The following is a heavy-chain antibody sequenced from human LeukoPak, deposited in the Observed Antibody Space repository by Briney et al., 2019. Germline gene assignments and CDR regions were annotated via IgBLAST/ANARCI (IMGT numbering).Heavy chain of an antibody. CDR2: IYYSGST. J-gene: IGHJ3*02. CDR3: ARDSRRHDAFDI. CDR1: GGSISSGDYY. V-gene: IGHV4-30-4*08. D-gene: IGHD2/OR15-2a*01. Sequence: PSETLSLTCTVCGGSISSGDYYWSWIRQPPGKGLEWIGYIYYSGSTYYNPSLKSRVTISVDTSKNQFSLKLSSVTAADTAVYYCARDSRRHDAFDIWGQGTMVTVSS.